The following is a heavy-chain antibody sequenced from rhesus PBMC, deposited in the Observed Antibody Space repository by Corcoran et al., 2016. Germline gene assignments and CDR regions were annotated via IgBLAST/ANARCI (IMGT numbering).Heavy chain of an antibody. Sequence: QVQLQESGPGVVQPSETLSLTCAVSGGSISDSYRWSWIRQPPVKGLEWIGYIYGSRTNTNYNPAHKGRVNISKDPSKNQFSLKLSSVTAADTAVYYCARDRGYSGYSFHWYFDLWGPGTPITISS. CDR3: ARDRGYSGYSFHWYFDL. J-gene: IGHJ2*01. CDR1: GGSISDSYR. V-gene: IGHV4S10*01. CDR2: IYGSRTNT. D-gene: IGHD5-42*01.